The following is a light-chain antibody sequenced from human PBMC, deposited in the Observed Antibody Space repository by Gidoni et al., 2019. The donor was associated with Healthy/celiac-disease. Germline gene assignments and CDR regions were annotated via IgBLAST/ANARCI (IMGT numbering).Light chain of an antibody. CDR3: QQYGSSQIT. CDR1: QSVSSSY. CDR2: GAS. Sequence: EIVLTQSPDTLSLSPGERATLSCRASQSVSSSYLAWYQQKPGQAPRLLIYGASSRATGIPDRFSGSGSGTDFTLTISRLEPEDFAVYYCQQYGSSQITFXQXTRLEIK. J-gene: IGKJ5*01. V-gene: IGKV3-20*01.